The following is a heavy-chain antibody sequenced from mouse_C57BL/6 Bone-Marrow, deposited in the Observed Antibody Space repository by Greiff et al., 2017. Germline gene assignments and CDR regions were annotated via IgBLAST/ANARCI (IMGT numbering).Heavy chain of an antibody. CDR3: TRDGGFAY. CDR2: IDPENGDT. Sequence: VQLKQSGAELVRPGASVKLSCTASGFNIKDDYMHWVKQRPEQGLEWIGWIDPENGDTEYASKFQGKATITADPSSNTAYLQLSSLTSEDTAVDYCTRDGGFAYWGQGTLVTVSA. CDR1: GFNIKDDY. J-gene: IGHJ3*01. D-gene: IGHD3-3*01. V-gene: IGHV14-4*01.